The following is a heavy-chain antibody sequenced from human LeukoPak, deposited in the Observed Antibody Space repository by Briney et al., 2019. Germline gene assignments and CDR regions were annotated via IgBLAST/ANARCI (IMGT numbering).Heavy chain of an antibody. D-gene: IGHD2-2*01. Sequence: SETLSLTCTVSGGSMRSYFWNWIRQPAGKGLEWIGRIYTSGSTKYNPSLKSRVTMSVDTSKNQFSLKLSSVTAADTAVYYCAREEGSSTSYYYYMDVWGKGTTVTVSS. CDR2: IYTSGST. CDR3: AREEGSSTSYYYYMDV. J-gene: IGHJ6*03. V-gene: IGHV4-4*07. CDR1: GGSMRSYF.